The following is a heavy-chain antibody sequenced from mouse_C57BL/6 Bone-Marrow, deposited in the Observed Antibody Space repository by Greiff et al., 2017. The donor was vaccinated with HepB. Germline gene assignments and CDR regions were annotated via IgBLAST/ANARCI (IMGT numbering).Heavy chain of an antibody. J-gene: IGHJ2*01. V-gene: IGHV5-4*03. CDR3: ARIYYGNCDFDY. CDR1: GFTFSSYA. CDR2: ISDGGSYT. Sequence: EVKLMESGGGLVKPGGSLKLSCAASGFTFSSYAMSWVRQTPEKRLEWVATISDGGSYTYYPDNVKGRFTISRDNAKNNLYLQMSHLKSEDTAMYYCARIYYGNCDFDYWGQGTTLTVSS. D-gene: IGHD2-1*01.